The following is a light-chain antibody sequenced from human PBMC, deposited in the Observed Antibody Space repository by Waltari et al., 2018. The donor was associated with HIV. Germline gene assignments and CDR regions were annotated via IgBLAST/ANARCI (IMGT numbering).Light chain of an antibody. CDR1: NIGSKT. CDR3: QVWDESSDYVL. CDR2: PDG. Sequence: SYVLTQTPSVSVAPGPTARITFGGNNIGSKTVHWYHHTPSQAPFLVVYPDGDRPSGIPERFSGSYSGNTATLTISRVEAGDEADYYCQVWDESSDYVLFGGGTKLTVL. J-gene: IGLJ2*01. V-gene: IGLV3-21*02.